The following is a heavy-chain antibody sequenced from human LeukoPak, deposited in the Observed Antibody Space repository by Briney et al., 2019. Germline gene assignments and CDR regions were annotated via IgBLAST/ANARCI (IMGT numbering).Heavy chain of an antibody. V-gene: IGHV1-8*01. CDR3: ARGPYSSSWGSYYYYGMDV. J-gene: IGHJ6*02. Sequence: ASVKVSCKASGYTSTSYDINWVRQATGQGLEWMGWVNPNSGNTGYAQKFQGRVTMTRNTSISTAYMELSSLRSEDTAVYYCARGPYSSSWGSYYYYGMDVWGQGTTVTVSS. CDR2: VNPNSGNT. D-gene: IGHD6-13*01. CDR1: GYTSTSYD.